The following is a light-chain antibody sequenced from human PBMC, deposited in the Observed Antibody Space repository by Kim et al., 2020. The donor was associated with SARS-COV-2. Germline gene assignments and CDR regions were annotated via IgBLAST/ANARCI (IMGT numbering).Light chain of an antibody. J-gene: IGKJ4*01. CDR3: QQYYSYPVT. CDR1: QEISRW. V-gene: IGKV1D-16*01. Sequence: ASVGDRITITCRASQEISRWLAWYQQKPEKAPKHLIYGTSSLHSGVPSRFSGSGSGTTFILTISSLQPEDFAIYYCQQYYSYPVTFGGGTKVDIK. CDR2: GTS.